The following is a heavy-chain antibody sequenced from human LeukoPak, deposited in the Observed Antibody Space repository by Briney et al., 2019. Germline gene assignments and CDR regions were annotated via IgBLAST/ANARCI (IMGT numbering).Heavy chain of an antibody. Sequence: SQTLSLTCAVSGGSISSGGYYWSWIRQPPGKGLEWIGYIYYSGSTYYNPSLKSRVTISVDTSKNQFSLKLSSVTAADTAVYYCAGHHYDSSGYSDWGQGTLVTVSS. J-gene: IGHJ4*02. V-gene: IGHV4-30-4*01. CDR1: GGSISSGGYY. CDR3: AGHHYDSSGYSD. D-gene: IGHD3-22*01. CDR2: IYYSGST.